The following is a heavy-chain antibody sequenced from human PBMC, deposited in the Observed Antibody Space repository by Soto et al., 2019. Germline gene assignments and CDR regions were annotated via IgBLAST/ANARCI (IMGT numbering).Heavy chain of an antibody. CDR2: MNPDSGHA. D-gene: IGHD2-15*01. CDR3: ARRPHCSGGICYYGLDN. CDR1: GYTYTNSD. V-gene: IGHV1-8*01. J-gene: IGHJ4*02. Sequence: ASVKVSCKASGYTYTNSDINWVRQAPGQGLEWMGWMNPDSGHAAYAQKFQGRVTLTTSTSTSTVYMEMRSLGSEDTAVYYCARRPHCSGGICYYGLDNWGQGTLVTV.